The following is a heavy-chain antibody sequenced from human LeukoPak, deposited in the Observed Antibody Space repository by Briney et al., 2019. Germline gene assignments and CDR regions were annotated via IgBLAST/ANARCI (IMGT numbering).Heavy chain of an antibody. J-gene: IGHJ5*02. CDR1: GYTFTNYD. CDR3: ARDIAGATKGGWFDT. D-gene: IGHD1-26*01. Sequence: ASVNVSCKASGYTFTNYDINWVRQATGQGIEWMGWMNPNSGNTGYAQKFQGRVTMTRNTSISTAYMELSSLRSEDTALYYCARDIAGATKGGWFDTWGQGTPVTVSS. CDR2: MNPNSGNT. V-gene: IGHV1-8*01.